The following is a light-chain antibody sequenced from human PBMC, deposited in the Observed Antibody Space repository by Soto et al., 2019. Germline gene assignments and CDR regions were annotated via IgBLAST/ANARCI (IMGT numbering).Light chain of an antibody. CDR1: VSDVGGYDS. V-gene: IGLV2-14*03. J-gene: IGLJ1*01. Sequence: QSVLTQPASVSGSPGQSITISCTGTVSDVGGYDSVSWYQQHPGRAPKLIIYGVNNRPSGVSNRFSASKSADTASLTLSGLQAEDEANYYCCSYTTSTTYVFGTGTKVTVL. CDR2: GVN. CDR3: CSYTTSTTYV.